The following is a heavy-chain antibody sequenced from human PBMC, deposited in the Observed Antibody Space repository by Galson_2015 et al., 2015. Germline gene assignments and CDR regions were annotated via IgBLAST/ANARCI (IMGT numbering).Heavy chain of an antibody. CDR1: GGSISSNNW. V-gene: IGHV4-4*02. CDR2: TYHSGST. J-gene: IGHJ4*02. D-gene: IGHD6-19*01. Sequence: SETLSLTCAVSGGSISSNNWWSWVRQPPGKGLEWIGETYHSGSTNYNPSLKSRVTMSVDRSKNQFSLRLTSVTAADTAMYYCAGGGYSSAPFDYWGQGTLVTVSS. CDR3: AGGGYSSAPFDY.